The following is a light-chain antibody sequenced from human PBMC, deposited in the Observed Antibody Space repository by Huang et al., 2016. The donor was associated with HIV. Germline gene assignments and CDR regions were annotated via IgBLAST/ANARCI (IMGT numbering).Light chain of an antibody. CDR1: QSVSSN. Sequence: EIVMPQSPGTLSLSPGERATLSCSPSQSVSSNLAWYQHKPGQAPRPLIYGASTRATGVPARFSGSGSGTEFTLTISSLQSDDFVVYYCQQYQDWPRTFGQGTKVEIK. J-gene: IGKJ1*01. CDR2: GAS. V-gene: IGKV3-15*01. CDR3: QQYQDWPRT.